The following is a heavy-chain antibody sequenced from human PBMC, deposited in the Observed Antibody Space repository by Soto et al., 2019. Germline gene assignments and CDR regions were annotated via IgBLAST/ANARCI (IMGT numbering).Heavy chain of an antibody. CDR3: ARWRNYDILTGTHLGMDV. V-gene: IGHV4-31*03. D-gene: IGHD3-9*01. J-gene: IGHJ6*02. CDR1: GGSISSGGYY. Sequence: PSETLSLTCTVSGGSISSGGYYWSWIRQHPGKGLEWIGYIYNSGSTYYNPSLKIRVTISVDTSKTHFPLKLSSLTAADTAVYYCARWRNYDILTGTHLGMDVWGQGTTVTVSS. CDR2: IYNSGST.